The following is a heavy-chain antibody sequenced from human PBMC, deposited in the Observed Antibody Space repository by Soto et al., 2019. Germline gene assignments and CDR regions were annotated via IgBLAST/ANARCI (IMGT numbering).Heavy chain of an antibody. CDR3: ATGNILRYFDPDYYYYYGMDV. Sequence: SVKVSCKASGFTFTSSAVQWVRQARGQRLEWIGWIVVGSGNTNYAQKFQERVTITRDMSTSTAYMELSSLRSEDTAVYYCATGNILRYFDPDYYYYYGMDVWGQGTTVTVSS. D-gene: IGHD3-9*01. CDR2: IVVGSGNT. V-gene: IGHV1-58*01. J-gene: IGHJ6*02. CDR1: GFTFTSSA.